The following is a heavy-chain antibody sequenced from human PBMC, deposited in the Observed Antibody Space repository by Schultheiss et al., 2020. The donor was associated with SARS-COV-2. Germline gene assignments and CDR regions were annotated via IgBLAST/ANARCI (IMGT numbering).Heavy chain of an antibody. Sequence: ASVKVSCKASGYTFTSYGISWVRQAPGQGLEWMGWISAYNGNTNYAQKLQGRVTMTTDTSTSTAYMELRSLRSEDTAVYYCARGPPAQALVSGKYGMDVWGQGTTVTVSS. CDR2: ISAYNGNT. D-gene: IGHD2-8*02. CDR3: ARGPPAQALVSGKYGMDV. CDR1: GYTFTSYG. V-gene: IGHV1-18*01. J-gene: IGHJ6*02.